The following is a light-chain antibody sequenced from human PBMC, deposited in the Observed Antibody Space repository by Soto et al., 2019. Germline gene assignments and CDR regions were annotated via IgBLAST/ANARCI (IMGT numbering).Light chain of an antibody. V-gene: IGKV1-39*01. J-gene: IGKJ1*01. CDR3: LQTYTTLTWK. Sequence: DIQMTQSPSSLSASVVDRVTITCRASQTISNYLQWYQQKSGQAPKLLVYAASILHSGVPSRFSGSGSGTDFTLTIKSLQPEDFATYYCLQTYTTLTWKFGKGTKVDIK. CDR2: AAS. CDR1: QTISNY.